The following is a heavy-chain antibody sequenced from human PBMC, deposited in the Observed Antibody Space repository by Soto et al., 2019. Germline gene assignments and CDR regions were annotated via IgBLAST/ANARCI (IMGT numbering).Heavy chain of an antibody. CDR3: ARGATTVELYYYYGTDV. D-gene: IGHD4-17*01. J-gene: IGHJ6*02. CDR2: ISHNGGT. CDR1: GGSFSGYY. Sequence: PSETLSLTCAVSGGSFSGYYWSWIRQPPTKGLEWIGEISHNGGTTYNPSLKSRVTISVDTSKNQFSLKLASVSAADTAVYYCARGATTVELYYYYGTDVWGQGTTVTVSS. V-gene: IGHV4-34*01.